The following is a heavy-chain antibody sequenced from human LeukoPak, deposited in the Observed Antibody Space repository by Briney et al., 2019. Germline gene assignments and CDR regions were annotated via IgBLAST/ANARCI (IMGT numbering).Heavy chain of an antibody. J-gene: IGHJ4*02. CDR2: IKEDGNEK. CDR3: AKAYGDLTAGFDY. D-gene: IGHD4-17*01. CDR1: GFTFSSYW. V-gene: IGHV3-7*03. Sequence: PGGSLRLSCAASGFTFSSYWMNWVRQAPGKGLEWVANIKEDGNEKYYVDSVKGRFTISRDNSKNSLYLQMNSLRTEDTALYYCAKAYGDLTAGFDYWGQGTLVTVSS.